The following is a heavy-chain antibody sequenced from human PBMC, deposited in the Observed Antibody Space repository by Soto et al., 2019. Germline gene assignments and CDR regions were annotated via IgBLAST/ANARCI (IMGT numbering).Heavy chain of an antibody. Sequence: QVQVVQSGAEVKKPGSSVKVSCKTSGGTFSTSAISWVRQAPGQGLEWMGGIMPIFRTADYAQNLRGRVTIPENESPSQDYLELRSLQSEDTAVYYCARDNDRAQLGGNYYYSMDVWGQGTTVIVTS. J-gene: IGHJ6*02. CDR1: GGTFSTSA. V-gene: IGHV1-69*12. CDR2: IMPIFRTA. CDR3: ARDNDRAQLGGNYYYSMDV. D-gene: IGHD2-8*01.